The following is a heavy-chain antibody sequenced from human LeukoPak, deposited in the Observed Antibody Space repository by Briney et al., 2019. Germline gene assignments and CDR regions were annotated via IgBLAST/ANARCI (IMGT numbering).Heavy chain of an antibody. V-gene: IGHV1-3*03. J-gene: IGHJ4*02. CDR2: INPGYGNT. CDR3: ARVKAPRIAVAGTWDVFDY. D-gene: IGHD6-19*01. CDR1: GYSFSNYA. Sequence: GASVKVSCKASGYSFSNYAIYWVRQAPGQRLEWMGWINPGYGNTKYSQEFRGRVTITRDTSASTAYMELNSLRAEDTAVYYCARVKAPRIAVAGTWDVFDYWGQGTLVTVSS.